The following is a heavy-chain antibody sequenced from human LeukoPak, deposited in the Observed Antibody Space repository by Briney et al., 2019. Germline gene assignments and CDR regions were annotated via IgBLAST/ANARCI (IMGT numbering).Heavy chain of an antibody. J-gene: IGHJ5*02. V-gene: IGHV4-39*07. CDR3: ARVGGDDWFDP. CDR1: GGSITRSSYH. Sequence: KPSETLSLTCTVSGGSITRSSYHWGWIRQPPGKGLEWIGSIYYSGTTYYNPSLKSRVTILVDTSKNQFSLNLSSVTAADTAVYYCARVGGDDWFDPWGQGTLVTVSS. D-gene: IGHD3-16*01. CDR2: IYYSGTT.